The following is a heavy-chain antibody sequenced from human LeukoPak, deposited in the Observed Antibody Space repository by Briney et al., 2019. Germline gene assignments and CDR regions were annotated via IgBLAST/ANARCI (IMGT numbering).Heavy chain of an antibody. J-gene: IGHJ6*03. D-gene: IGHD1-26*01. CDR2: IYYTGST. CDR1: GGSVSDYY. Sequence: KPSETLSLTCTISGGSVSDYYWSWIRQSPGKGLEWIGYIYYTGSTTYNPSLKSRVTISVDTSKNQFSLKLSSVTAADTAVYYCARRTWPTGARRYYYMDVWGKGTTVTISS. V-gene: IGHV4-59*02. CDR3: ARRTWPTGARRYYYMDV.